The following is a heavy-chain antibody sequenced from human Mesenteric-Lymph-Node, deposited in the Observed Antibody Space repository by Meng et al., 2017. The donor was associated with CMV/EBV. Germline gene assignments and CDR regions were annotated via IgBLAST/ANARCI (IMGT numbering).Heavy chain of an antibody. J-gene: IGHJ6*02. D-gene: IGHD3-10*01. CDR1: GGSISSSNYY. V-gene: IGHV4-61*01. CDR3: AGRETYYYGSGNAYYYHGMDV. Sequence: SETLSLTCTVSGGSISSSNYYWAWIRQPPGKGLEWIAYIYYSGSTNYNPSLKSRVTISVDTSKNQFSLKLSSVTAADTAVYYCAGRETYYYGSGNAYYYHGMDVWGQGTTVTVSS. CDR2: IYYSGST.